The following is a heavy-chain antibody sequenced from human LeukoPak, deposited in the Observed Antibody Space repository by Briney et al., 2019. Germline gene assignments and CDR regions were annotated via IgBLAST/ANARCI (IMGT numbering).Heavy chain of an antibody. CDR1: GFSLRSYS. CDR2: ISGSSSTI. CDR3: ARGHCSGSTYYYFDY. Sequence: GGSLRLSCEASGFSLRSYSMNWVRQAPGKGPEWISYISGSSSTIYYADSVKGRFAISRDNAKNSLYLQMNSLRAEDTAMYHCARGHCSGSTYYYFDYWGQGTLVTVSS. J-gene: IGHJ4*02. V-gene: IGHV3-48*04. D-gene: IGHD2-15*01.